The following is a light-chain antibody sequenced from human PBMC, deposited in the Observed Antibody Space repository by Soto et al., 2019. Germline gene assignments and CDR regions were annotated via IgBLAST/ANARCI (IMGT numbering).Light chain of an antibody. CDR2: LGS. Sequence: DIVMTQSPLSLPVTPGEPASFSCRSSQSLLHSNGYNYLDWYLQKPGQSPQLLIYLGSNRASGVPDRFSGSGSGTDFTLTISRLEAEDVGIYYCMQALQAPYTFGQGTRLEIK. CDR3: MQALQAPYT. J-gene: IGKJ2*01. V-gene: IGKV2-28*01. CDR1: QSLLHSNGYNY.